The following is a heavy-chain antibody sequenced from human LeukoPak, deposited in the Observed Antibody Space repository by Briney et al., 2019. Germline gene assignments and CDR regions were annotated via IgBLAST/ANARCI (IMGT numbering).Heavy chain of an antibody. CDR2: ISGSGGRT. Sequence: PGGSLRLSCAASEFTFSSYWMSWVRQAPGKGLEWVSAISGSGGRTYYADSVKGRFTISRDNAKNTLYLQMSSLRAEDTAVYYCAKRKLGPIVVVAAANERYYFDYWGQGTLVTASS. J-gene: IGHJ4*02. CDR3: AKRKLGPIVVVAAANERYYFDY. V-gene: IGHV3-23*01. D-gene: IGHD2-15*01. CDR1: EFTFSSYW.